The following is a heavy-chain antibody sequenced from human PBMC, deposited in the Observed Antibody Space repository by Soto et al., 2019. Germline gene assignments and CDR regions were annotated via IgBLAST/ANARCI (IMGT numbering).Heavy chain of an antibody. Sequence: GGSLRLSCAASGFTFDDYAMHWVRQAPGKGLEWVSGISWNSGSIGYADSVKGRFTISRDNAKNSLYLQMNSLRAEDTALYYCAKSNGDSASFYYYYMDVWGKGTTVTVSS. CDR1: GFTFDDYA. J-gene: IGHJ6*03. CDR3: AKSNGDSASFYYYYMDV. CDR2: ISWNSGSI. D-gene: IGHD2-8*01. V-gene: IGHV3-9*01.